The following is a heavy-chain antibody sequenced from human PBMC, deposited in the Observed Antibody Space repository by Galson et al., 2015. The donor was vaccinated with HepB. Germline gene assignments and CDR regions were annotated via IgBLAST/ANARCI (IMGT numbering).Heavy chain of an antibody. Sequence: SLRLSCAAAGFTFSTYGMHWVRQAPGKGLEWVAALRNDGSDEYYADSVKGRFTISRDNSKDTLYLQMNSLRAEDMAVYYCARDRRVQLSPMILVLTYSFDNWGQGSLVTVSS. CDR3: ARDRRVQLSPMILVLTYSFDN. V-gene: IGHV3-33*01. D-gene: IGHD3/OR15-3a*01. CDR1: GFTFSTYG. J-gene: IGHJ4*02. CDR2: LRNDGSDE.